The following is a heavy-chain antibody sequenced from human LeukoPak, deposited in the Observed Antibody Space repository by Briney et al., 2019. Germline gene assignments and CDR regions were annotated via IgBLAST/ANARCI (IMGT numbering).Heavy chain of an antibody. J-gene: IGHJ4*02. V-gene: IGHV1-18*01. CDR3: ARGVRGSQKLDY. D-gene: IGHD1-26*01. Sequence: GASVKISCKASGYVFSSFGVCWVRQAPGQGLEWMGWSGAYIGNTNYAQKFQGRLTITTGASMSIAYMELRSLRSDDTAVYYCARGVRGSQKLDYWGQGTLVTVSS. CDR2: SGAYIGNT. CDR1: GYVFSSFG.